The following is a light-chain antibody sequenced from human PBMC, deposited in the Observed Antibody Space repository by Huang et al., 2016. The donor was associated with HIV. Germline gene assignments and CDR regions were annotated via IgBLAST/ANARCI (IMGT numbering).Light chain of an antibody. CDR1: QAIAKS. V-gene: IGKV1-NL1*01. CDR3: QQYHSTPYT. Sequence: DIQMTQSPSSLSASVRNRVTITCRASQAIAKSLAWYQQKPGKAPKRLLYAASRLESGVPSRFSGSVSGTDYTLTISSLQPEDFATYYCQQYHSTPYTFGQGTKLEIK. J-gene: IGKJ2*01. CDR2: AAS.